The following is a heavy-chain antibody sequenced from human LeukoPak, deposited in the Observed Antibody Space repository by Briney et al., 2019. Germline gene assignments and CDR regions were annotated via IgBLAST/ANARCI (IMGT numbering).Heavy chain of an antibody. CDR1: GGSISSYY. D-gene: IGHD1-1*01. J-gene: IGHJ4*02. CDR2: IYTSGST. CDR3: ARVMDWNEEYYFDY. V-gene: IGHV4-4*07. Sequence: SETLSLTCTVSGGSISSYYWSWIRQPAGKGLEWIGRIYTSGSTNYNPSLKSRVTMSVDTSKNQFSLKLSSVTAADTAVYYCARVMDWNEEYYFDYWGQGTLVTVSS.